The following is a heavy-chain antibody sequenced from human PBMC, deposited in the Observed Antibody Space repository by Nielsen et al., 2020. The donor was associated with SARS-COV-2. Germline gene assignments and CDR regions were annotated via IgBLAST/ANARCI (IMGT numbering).Heavy chain of an antibody. CDR1: GFTFDDYA. D-gene: IGHD3-3*01. V-gene: IGHV3-21*01. Sequence: GGSLRLSCAASGFTFDDYAMHWVRQAPGKGLEWVSSISSSSSYIYYADSVKGRFTISRDNAKNSLYLQMNSLRAEDTAVYYCARAQRFLDPWGQGTLVTVSS. J-gene: IGHJ5*02. CDR3: ARAQRFLDP. CDR2: ISSSSSYI.